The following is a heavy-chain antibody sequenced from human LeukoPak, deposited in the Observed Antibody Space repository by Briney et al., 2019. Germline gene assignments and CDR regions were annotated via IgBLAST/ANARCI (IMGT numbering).Heavy chain of an antibody. CDR1: GFTFSSYW. D-gene: IGHD4-17*01. V-gene: IGHV3-7*01. J-gene: IGHJ5*02. CDR2: IKQDGSEK. CDR3: ARVLDDYGDHAGRFDP. Sequence: GGSLRLSCAASGFTFSSYWMSWVRQAPGKGLEWVANIKQDGSEKYYVDSVKGRFTISRDNAKNSLYLQMNSLRAEDTAVYYCARVLDDYGDHAGRFDPWGQGTLVTVSS.